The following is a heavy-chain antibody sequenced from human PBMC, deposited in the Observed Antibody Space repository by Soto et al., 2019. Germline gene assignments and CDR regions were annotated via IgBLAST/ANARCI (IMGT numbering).Heavy chain of an antibody. J-gene: IGHJ6*02. CDR2: IYYSGST. V-gene: IGHV4-59*01. CDR1: GGSISSYY. Sequence: SETLSLTCTVSGGSISSYYWSWIRQPPGKGLEWIGYIYYSGSTNYNPSLKGRVTISVDTSKNQFSLKLSSVTAADTAVYYCARVGENSSSWYGDYYYGMDVWGQGTTVTVSS. CDR3: ARVGENSSSWYGDYYYGMDV. D-gene: IGHD6-13*01.